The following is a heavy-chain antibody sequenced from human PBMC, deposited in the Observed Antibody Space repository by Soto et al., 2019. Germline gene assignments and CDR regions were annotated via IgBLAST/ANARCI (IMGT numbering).Heavy chain of an antibody. CDR3: ARLAVPQYQLQNGGYYYYMDV. V-gene: IGHV5-51*01. CDR2: IYPGDSDT. D-gene: IGHD2-2*01. J-gene: IGHJ6*03. Sequence: RGESLKISCKGSGYSFTSYWIGWVRQMPGKGLEWMGIIYPGDSDTRYSPSFQGQVTISADKSISTAYLQWSSLKASDTAMYYCARLAVPQYQLQNGGYYYYMDVWGKGTTVTVSS. CDR1: GYSFTSYW.